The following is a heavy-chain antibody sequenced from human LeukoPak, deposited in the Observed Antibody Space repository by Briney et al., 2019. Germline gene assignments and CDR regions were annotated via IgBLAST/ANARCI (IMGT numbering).Heavy chain of an antibody. CDR1: GFTFTSYN. CDR2: ISGSSSDI. D-gene: IGHD4-23*01. J-gene: IGHJ3*02. Sequence: PGGSLRLSCAASGFTFTSYNMAWVRQSPGKGLEWVSSISGSSSDIYCADSLKGRFTISRDNAKNSLYLQMNSLRAEDTAIYYCATLDYGGNSFNVFDIWGQGTMVTVSS. CDR3: ATLDYGGNSFNVFDI. V-gene: IGHV3-21*01.